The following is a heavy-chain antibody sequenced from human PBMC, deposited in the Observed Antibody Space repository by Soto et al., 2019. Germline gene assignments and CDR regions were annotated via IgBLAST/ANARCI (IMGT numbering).Heavy chain of an antibody. J-gene: IGHJ6*02. CDR3: AREWFSYGMDV. D-gene: IGHD3-22*01. CDR2: IWYDGSNK. V-gene: IGHV3-33*01. Sequence: QVQLVESGGGVVQPGRSLRLPCAASGFTFSSYGMHWVRQAPGKGLEWVAVIWYDGSNKYYADSVKGRFTISRDNSKNTLYLQMNSLRAEDTAVYYCAREWFSYGMDVWGQGTTVTVSS. CDR1: GFTFSSYG.